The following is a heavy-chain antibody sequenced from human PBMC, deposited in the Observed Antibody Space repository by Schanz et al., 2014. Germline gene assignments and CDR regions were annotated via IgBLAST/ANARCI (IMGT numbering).Heavy chain of an antibody. CDR3: ASRSVYAPT. Sequence: EVQLVESGGGLVQPGGSLRLSCAASGFTFSYYGMTWVRQAPGKGLEWVSTIGGSGGTTYYADSVKGRFTISRDKSKNTLYLEMNSLRAEDTAVYYCASRSVYAPTWGQGILVTVSS. V-gene: IGHV3-23*04. CDR2: IGGSGGTT. CDR1: GFTFSYYG. D-gene: IGHD2-8*01. J-gene: IGHJ5*02.